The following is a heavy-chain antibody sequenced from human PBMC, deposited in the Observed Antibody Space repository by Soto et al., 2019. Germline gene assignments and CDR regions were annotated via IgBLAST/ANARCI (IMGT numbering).Heavy chain of an antibody. CDR1: GYTFTGYY. CDR2: INPNSGGT. J-gene: IGHJ5*02. Sequence: GASVKVSCKASGYTFTGYYMHWVRQAPGQGLEWMGWINPNSGGTNYAQKFQGRVTMTRDTSISTAYLELSRLRSDDTAVYYCARPKEEVDYYGSGSYYNGWFDPWGQGTLVTVSS. V-gene: IGHV1-2*02. D-gene: IGHD3-10*01. CDR3: ARPKEEVDYYGSGSYYNGWFDP.